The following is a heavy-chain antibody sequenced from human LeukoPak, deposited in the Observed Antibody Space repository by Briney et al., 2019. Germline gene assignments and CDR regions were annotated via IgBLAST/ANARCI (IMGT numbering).Heavy chain of an antibody. V-gene: IGHV5-51*01. CDR3: TRHASSYAGLDV. J-gene: IGHJ6*02. CDR1: GYSFTHNW. CDR2: IFPGGSDV. D-gene: IGHD1-26*01. Sequence: EESLKISCQGSGYSFTHNWIAWVRQVPGTGLETLGIIFPGGSDVRYSPSFEGQVTISVDRSINTAYLLWSSLRASDTGIYFCTRHASSYAGLDVWGQGTTVTVSS.